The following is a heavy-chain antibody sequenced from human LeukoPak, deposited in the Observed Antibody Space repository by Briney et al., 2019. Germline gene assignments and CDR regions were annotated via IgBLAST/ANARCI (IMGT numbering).Heavy chain of an antibody. V-gene: IGHV4-39*01. CDR3: ARPNRYSSSWPSYYYYGMDV. J-gene: IGHJ6*02. CDR2: IYYSGST. D-gene: IGHD6-13*01. CDR1: GGPISSSSYY. Sequence: SETLSLTCTVSGGPISSSSYYWGWIRQPPGKGLEWIGSIYYSGSTYYNPSLKSRVTISVDTSKNQFSLKLSSVTAADTAVYYCARPNRYSSSWPSYYYYGMDVWGQGTTVTVSS.